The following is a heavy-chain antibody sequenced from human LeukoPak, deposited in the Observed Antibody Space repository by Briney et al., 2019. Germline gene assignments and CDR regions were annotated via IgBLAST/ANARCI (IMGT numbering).Heavy chain of an antibody. CDR1: RYTFTSYD. D-gene: IGHD3-22*01. V-gene: IGHV1-8*03. Sequence: GASVKVSCKASRYTFTSYDINWVRQATGHGLEWMGWMNPNSGNTGYAQKFQGRVTITRNTSISTAYMELSSLRSEDTAVYYCASTTMIEGDAFDIWGQGTMVTVSS. CDR2: MNPNSGNT. J-gene: IGHJ3*02. CDR3: ASTTMIEGDAFDI.